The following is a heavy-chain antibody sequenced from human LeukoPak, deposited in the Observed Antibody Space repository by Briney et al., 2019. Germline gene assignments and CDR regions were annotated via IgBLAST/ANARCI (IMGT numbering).Heavy chain of an antibody. Sequence: GGSLRLSCTTSGFSFSVYGMHWVRLAPGKGLEWVAFIRFDGSNKYYAESVKGRFTISRDNSKNTMYLQMNSLRTEDTAVYYCAKKGYYDGSGYYMYYFDHWGQGTLVTVSS. D-gene: IGHD3-22*01. CDR2: IRFDGSNK. CDR1: GFSFSVYG. V-gene: IGHV3-30*02. CDR3: AKKGYYDGSGYYMYYFDH. J-gene: IGHJ4*02.